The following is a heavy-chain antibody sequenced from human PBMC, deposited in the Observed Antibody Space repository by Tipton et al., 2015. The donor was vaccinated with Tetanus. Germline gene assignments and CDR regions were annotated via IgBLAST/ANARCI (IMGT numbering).Heavy chain of an antibody. CDR2: IIPIYGAA. CDR1: GGTFSNYA. V-gene: IGHV1-69*06. Sequence: QLVQSGPEVKEPGSSVRVSCKASGGTFSNYAINWVRQAPGQGLEWMGGIIPIYGAANYAQKFQGRVTMTADNSMGTAYMDLSSVRSDDTAVYYCARDRHSYESSGYYLFDNWGQGTLVTVSA. J-gene: IGHJ4*02. D-gene: IGHD3-22*01. CDR3: ARDRHSYESSGYYLFDN.